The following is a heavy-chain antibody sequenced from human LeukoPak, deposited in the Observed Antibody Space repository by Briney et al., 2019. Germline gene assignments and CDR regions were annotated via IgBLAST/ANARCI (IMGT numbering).Heavy chain of an antibody. J-gene: IGHJ5*02. D-gene: IGHD5-24*01. CDR1: GYTFTSYG. CDR2: ISAYNGNT. CDR3: ARDNSVRDEAWWFNP. V-gene: IGHV1-18*01. Sequence: GASVKVSCKASGYTFTSYGISCVRQAPRQGLEWMGWISAYNGNTNYAQKLQARVTMTTDTSTSTAYMELRSLRSDDTAVYYCARDNSVRDEAWWFNPWGQGTLVTVSS.